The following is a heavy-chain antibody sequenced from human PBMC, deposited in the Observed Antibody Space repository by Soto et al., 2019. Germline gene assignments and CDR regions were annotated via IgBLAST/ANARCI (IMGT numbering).Heavy chain of an antibody. CDR2: INSDGSST. Sequence: EVQLVESGGGLVQPGGSLRLSCAASGFTFSSYWMHWVRQAPGKGLVWVSRINSDGSSTNYADSVKGRFTSSRDNAKNTLYLQMNSLRAEDTAVYYCARDQTAGDWFDPWGQGTLVNVSS. V-gene: IGHV3-74*01. J-gene: IGHJ5*02. CDR1: GFTFSSYW. CDR3: ARDQTAGDWFDP. D-gene: IGHD2-21*02.